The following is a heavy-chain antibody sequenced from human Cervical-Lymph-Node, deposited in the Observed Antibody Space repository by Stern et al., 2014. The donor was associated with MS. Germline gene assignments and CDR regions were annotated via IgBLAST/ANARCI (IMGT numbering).Heavy chain of an antibody. CDR3: ARGGEGWNSYYFDY. CDR2: IHTTGST. CDR1: GGSITSGSYY. V-gene: IGHV4-61*02. Sequence: QVQLQESGPGLVRPSQTLSLSCSVSGGSITSGSYYWTWIRQPAGKELEWIGSIHTTGSTNYNPSLNSRVSISVDNSQNRFSRKLISVTAADTAVYYCARGGEGWNSYYFDYWGQGALVTVSS. J-gene: IGHJ4*02. D-gene: IGHD1-7*01.